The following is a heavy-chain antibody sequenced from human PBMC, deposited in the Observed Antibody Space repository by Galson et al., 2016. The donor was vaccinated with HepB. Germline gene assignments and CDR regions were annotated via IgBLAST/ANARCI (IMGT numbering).Heavy chain of an antibody. V-gene: IGHV1-46*01. Sequence: SCKASGYTFIGYYIHWVRQVPGLGLEWMGIINPLSGGTDYAQRFQGRVTMTRDTSTSTASMELSSLRSEDTAVYYCARAIMTPSDNWFDPWGQGSLVTVSS. CDR2: INPLSGGT. D-gene: IGHD2-8*01. CDR3: ARAIMTPSDNWFDP. CDR1: GYTFIGYY. J-gene: IGHJ5*02.